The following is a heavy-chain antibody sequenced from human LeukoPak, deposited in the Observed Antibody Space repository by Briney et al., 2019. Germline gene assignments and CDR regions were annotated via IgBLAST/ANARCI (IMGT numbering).Heavy chain of an antibody. V-gene: IGHV3-21*01. CDR3: ARDLLGSSWTDY. Sequence: GGSLRLSCAASGFTFSSYSMNWVRQAPGKGLEWVSSISSSSSYIYYADSVKGRFTISRDNAKNSLYLQMNSLRAEGTAVYYCARDLLGSSWTDYWGQGTLVTVSP. CDR1: GFTFSSYS. D-gene: IGHD6-13*01. J-gene: IGHJ4*02. CDR2: ISSSSSYI.